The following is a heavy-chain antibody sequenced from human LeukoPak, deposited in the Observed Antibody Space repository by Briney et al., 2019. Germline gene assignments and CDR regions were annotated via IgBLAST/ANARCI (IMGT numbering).Heavy chain of an antibody. V-gene: IGHV3-23*01. D-gene: IGHD6-19*01. CDR1: GFTFSSYA. J-gene: IGHJ4*02. CDR3: AKVRWDNSHWYYPDS. Sequence: GGSLRLSCAASGFTFSSYAMSWVRQAPGKGLEWVSTISGSGGSTYYADSVKGRFTISRDNSKNTLYLQMNSLRAEDTAVYYCAKVRWDNSHWYYPDSWGQGTLVTVSS. CDR2: ISGSGGST.